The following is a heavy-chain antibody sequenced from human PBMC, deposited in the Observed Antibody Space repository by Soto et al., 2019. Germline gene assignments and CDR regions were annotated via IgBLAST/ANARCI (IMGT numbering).Heavy chain of an antibody. CDR2: ISSSSSYI. V-gene: IGHV3-21*01. CDR1: GFTFSSYS. Sequence: EVQLVESGGGLVKPGGSLRLSCAASGFTFSSYSMNWVRQAPGKGLEWVSSISSSSSYIYYADSVKGRFTISRDNAKNSLYLQMNSLRAEDTAVSYCARVAGTKNRIFDYWGQGTLVTVSS. D-gene: IGHD1-1*01. CDR3: ARVAGTKNRIFDY. J-gene: IGHJ4*02.